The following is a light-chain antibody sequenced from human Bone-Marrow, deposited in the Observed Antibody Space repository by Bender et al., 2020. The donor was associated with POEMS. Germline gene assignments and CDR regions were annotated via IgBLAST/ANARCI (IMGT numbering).Light chain of an antibody. J-gene: IGLJ3*02. CDR1: NSNVGNNY. Sequence: QSVLTQPPSASATPGQRVTISCSGSNSNVGNNYVFWYHQLPGTAPKLLIYTNTHRPSGVPARFSGSKSGTSASLAITGLQAEDEAHYYCQSYDNSLGGWVFGGGTKLTVL. V-gene: IGLV1-47*02. CDR3: QSYDNSLGGWV. CDR2: TNT.